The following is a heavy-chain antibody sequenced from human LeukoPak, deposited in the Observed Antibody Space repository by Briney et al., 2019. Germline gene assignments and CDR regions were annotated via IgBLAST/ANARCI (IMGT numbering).Heavy chain of an antibody. V-gene: IGHV1-2*02. J-gene: IGHJ4*02. CDR3: ARDRRGTWSIDF. CDR1: GYTFTDYY. D-gene: IGHD1-1*01. CDR2: INPNDGDT. Sequence: ASVKVSCKASGYTFTDYYMHWVRQAPGQGFEWMGWINPNDGDTNYAQKFQGRVTMTRDTSISTAHMEVSRLRSDDTAVYYCARDRRGTWSIDFWGQGVLVTVSS.